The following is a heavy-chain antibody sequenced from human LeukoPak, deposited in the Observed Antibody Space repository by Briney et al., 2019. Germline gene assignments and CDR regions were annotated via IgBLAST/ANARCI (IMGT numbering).Heavy chain of an antibody. CDR1: GFTFSSYG. Sequence: PGGSLRLSCAASGFTFSSYGMHWVRQAPGKGLEWVAVISYDGSNKYYVDSVKGRFTISRDNSKNTLYLQMNSLGAEDTAVYYCAKAGYYYSFDYWGQGTLVTVSS. J-gene: IGHJ4*02. D-gene: IGHD3-22*01. CDR3: AKAGYYYSFDY. V-gene: IGHV3-30*18. CDR2: ISYDGSNK.